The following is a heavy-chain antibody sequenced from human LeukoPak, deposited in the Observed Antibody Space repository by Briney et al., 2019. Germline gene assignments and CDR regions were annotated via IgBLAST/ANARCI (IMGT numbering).Heavy chain of an antibody. D-gene: IGHD3-22*01. CDR2: IIPIFGTA. V-gene: IGHV1-69*13. CDR1: GGTFSSYA. Sequence: ASVKVSCKASGGTFSSYAISWVRQAPGQGLEWMGGIIPIFGTANYAQKFQGRVTITADESTSTAYTELSSLRSEDTAVYYCARGPITMIPPARGLYYYGMDVWGQGTTVTVSS. CDR3: ARGPITMIPPARGLYYYGMDV. J-gene: IGHJ6*02.